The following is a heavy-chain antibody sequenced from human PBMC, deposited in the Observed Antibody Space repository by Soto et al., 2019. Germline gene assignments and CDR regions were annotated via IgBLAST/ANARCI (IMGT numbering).Heavy chain of an antibody. CDR1: GGPFSDYY. CDR2: INQSGST. V-gene: IGHV4-34*01. J-gene: IGHJ4*01. D-gene: IGHD2-15*01. CDR3: VRWRYCSGGSSSGPSFEY. Sequence: QVQLQQWGAGLLKPSETLSLTCAVHGGPFSDYYWSWIRQPPGKGLEWIGEINQSGSTDYNTSLKSRVTISVDTSKNQFSLKLSSVTAADTALYYCVRWRYCSGGSSSGPSFEYWGHGTLITISS.